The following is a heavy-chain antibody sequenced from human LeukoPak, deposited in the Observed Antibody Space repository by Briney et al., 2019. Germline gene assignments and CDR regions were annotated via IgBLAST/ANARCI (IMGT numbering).Heavy chain of an antibody. Sequence: GGSLRLSCAASGFTFSNAWMSWVRQAPGKGLEWVSLISWDGGSTYYADSVKGRFTISRDNSKNSLYLQVNSLRAEDTALYYCAKDSGSYYYYYMDVWGKGTTVTVSS. D-gene: IGHD1-26*01. CDR1: GFTFSNAW. CDR3: AKDSGSYYYYYMDV. J-gene: IGHJ6*03. CDR2: ISWDGGST. V-gene: IGHV3-43D*03.